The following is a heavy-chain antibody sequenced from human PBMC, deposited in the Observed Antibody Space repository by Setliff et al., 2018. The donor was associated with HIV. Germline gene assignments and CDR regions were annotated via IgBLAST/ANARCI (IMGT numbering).Heavy chain of an antibody. D-gene: IGHD6-19*01. CDR1: GFTFSDYY. CDR3: ARYALAVPGYHNAFDI. J-gene: IGHJ3*02. CDR2: ISHDGNTI. V-gene: IGHV3-11*04. Sequence: PGGSLRLSCAASGFTFSDYYMSWLRQAPGKGLEWVSYISHDGNTIYYADSVKGRFTISRDNAKNSLYLQMNSLRAEDTAVYYCARYALAVPGYHNAFDIWGQGTMVTVSS.